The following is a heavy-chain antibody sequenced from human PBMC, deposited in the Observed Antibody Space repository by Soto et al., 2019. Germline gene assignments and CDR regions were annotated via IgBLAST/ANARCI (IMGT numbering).Heavy chain of an antibody. V-gene: IGHV4-59*04. CDR2: TSYSGTT. Sequence: SETLSLTCTVAGGSISSYYWSWIRQPPGKGLEWIGFTSYSGTTYYNTSLWSRVSMSVDTSKNQFSLHVNSVTAADTAVYYCVRVPGPWGQGTLVTVSS. J-gene: IGHJ5*02. CDR3: VRVPGP. CDR1: GGSISSYY.